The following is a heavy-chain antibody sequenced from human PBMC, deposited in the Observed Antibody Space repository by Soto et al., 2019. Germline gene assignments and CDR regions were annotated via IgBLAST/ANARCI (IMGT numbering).Heavy chain of an antibody. V-gene: IGHV3-48*01. CDR1: GFTFSSYS. CDR3: ARNLYCSGGSCPWGY. CDR2: ISSGGVTI. D-gene: IGHD2-15*01. J-gene: IGHJ4*02. Sequence: EVQLVESGGGLVQPGGSLRLSCAASGFTFSSYSMNWVRQTPGKGLEWVSYISSGGVTIYYADSGKGRFTVSRDNAKDSLYLQMNSLRAEDTAVYYCARNLYCSGGSCPWGYWGQGTLVTFSS.